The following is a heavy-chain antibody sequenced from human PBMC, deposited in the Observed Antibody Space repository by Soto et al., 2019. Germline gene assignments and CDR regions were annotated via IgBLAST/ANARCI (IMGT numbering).Heavy chain of an antibody. CDR3: ARPAEQRNYYYSGMDV. Sequence: QVQLVQSGAEVKKPGSSVKVSCKTSGGTFSNSAISWVRQAPGQGLEWMGGIVPISGTANYAQKFQGRVTITADESTSTDYMELSSLRSEDTAVYYCARPAEQRNYYYSGMDVWGRGTTVTVS. J-gene: IGHJ6*02. V-gene: IGHV1-69*01. CDR2: IVPISGTA. CDR1: GGTFSNSA. D-gene: IGHD6-25*01.